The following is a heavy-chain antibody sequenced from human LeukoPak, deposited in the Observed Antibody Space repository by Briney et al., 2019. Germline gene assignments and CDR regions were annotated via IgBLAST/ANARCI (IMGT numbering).Heavy chain of an antibody. V-gene: IGHV3-9*01. Sequence: GGSLRLSCAASGFTFDDYAMHWVRQAPGKGLEWVSGISWNSGTIGYADSVKGRFTISRDNAKNSLYLQMNSLRAEDTAVYYCASWIRNWGQGTLVTVSS. J-gene: IGHJ4*02. D-gene: IGHD2-2*03. CDR3: ASWIRN. CDR1: GFTFDDYA. CDR2: ISWNSGTI.